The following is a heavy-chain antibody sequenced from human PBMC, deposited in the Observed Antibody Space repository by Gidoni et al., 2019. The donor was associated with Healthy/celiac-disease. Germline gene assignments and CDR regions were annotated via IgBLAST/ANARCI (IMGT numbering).Heavy chain of an antibody. CDR1: GGSFSGYY. J-gene: IGHJ4*02. D-gene: IGHD3-10*01. CDR2: INHSGST. V-gene: IGHV4-34*01. CDR3: ARGGSAELLAY. Sequence: QVPLHQCSAGLLTPSETLSLTCAVYGGSFSGYYWSWIRQPPGKGLEWIGEINHSGSTNDNPSLKSRVTISVDTSKNQFSLKLSSVTAAETAVYYWARGGSAELLAYWGQGTLVTVSS.